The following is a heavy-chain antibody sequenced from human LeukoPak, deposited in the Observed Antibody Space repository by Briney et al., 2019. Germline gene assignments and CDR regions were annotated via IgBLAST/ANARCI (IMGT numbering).Heavy chain of an antibody. V-gene: IGHV1-8*03. D-gene: IGHD4-23*01. J-gene: IGHJ4*02. CDR1: GYTFTSYD. CDR2: MNPNSGNT. CDR3: ARGQYGGATPFDY. Sequence: GASVKVSCKASGYTFTSYDINWVRQDTGQGLEWKGWMNPNSGNTGYAQKFQGRVTITRNTSISTAYMELSSLRSEDTAVYYCARGQYGGATPFDYWGQGTLVTVSS.